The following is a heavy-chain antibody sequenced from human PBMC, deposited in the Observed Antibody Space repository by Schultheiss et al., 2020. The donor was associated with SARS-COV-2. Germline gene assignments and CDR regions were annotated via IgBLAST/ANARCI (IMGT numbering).Heavy chain of an antibody. D-gene: IGHD5-12*01. J-gene: IGHJ6*02. V-gene: IGHV3-15*07. CDR2: IKSKTDGGTT. CDR3: AREGRGYSGYDYVWYYCCGMDV. CDR1: GFTFNNYA. Sequence: GGSLRLSCAASGFTFNNYAMDWVRLAPGKGLEWVGRIKSKTDGGTTDYAAPVKGRFTISRDDSKNTLYLQMNSLRAEDTAVYYCAREGRGYSGYDYVWYYCCGMDVWGQGSTVTVAS.